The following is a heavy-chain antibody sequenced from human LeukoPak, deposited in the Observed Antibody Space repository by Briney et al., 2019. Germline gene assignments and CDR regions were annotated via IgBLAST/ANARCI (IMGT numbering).Heavy chain of an antibody. V-gene: IGHV3-53*01. CDR3: ARGGNWDLYYFDY. D-gene: IGHD7-27*01. CDR2: IYSGGGGIT. Sequence: PGGSLRLSCAASGFTIFSYMNWVRQAPGKGLEWVSVIYSGGGGITYYTDSVKGRFTISRDNSKNTLYLQMNSLRAEDTAVYYCARGGNWDLYYFDYWGQGTLVTVSS. J-gene: IGHJ4*02. CDR1: GFTIFSY.